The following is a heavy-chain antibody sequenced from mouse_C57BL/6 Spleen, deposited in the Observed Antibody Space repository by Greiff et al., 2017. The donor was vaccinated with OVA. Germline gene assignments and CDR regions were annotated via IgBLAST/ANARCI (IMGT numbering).Heavy chain of an antibody. D-gene: IGHD1-1*01. J-gene: IGHJ4*01. Sequence: QVQLQQSGPGLVAPSQSLSITCTVSGFSLTSYAISWVRQPPGKGLEWLGVIWTGGGTNYNSALKSRLSISKDNSKSQVFLKMNSLQTDDTARYYCARIDYYGSSSYAMDYWGQGTSVTVSS. CDR1: GFSLTSYA. CDR2: IWTGGGT. V-gene: IGHV2-9-1*01. CDR3: ARIDYYGSSSYAMDY.